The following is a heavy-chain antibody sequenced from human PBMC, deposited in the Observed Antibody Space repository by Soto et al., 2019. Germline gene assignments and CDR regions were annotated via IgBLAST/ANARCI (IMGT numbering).Heavy chain of an antibody. V-gene: IGHV1-69*12. J-gene: IGHJ4*02. Sequence: QVQLVQSGAEVKKPESSVKVSCKAPGGTLSTYAISWVRQAPGQGLEWMGGSIPMFGTANYAQRFQDRVTITADESTNTVYMELSSLRSEATAVYFCASGIQLWLRRINNGYSGWGQGTLVTVSS. CDR1: GGTLSTYA. D-gene: IGHD5-18*01. CDR2: SIPMFGTA. CDR3: ASGIQLWLRRINNGYSG.